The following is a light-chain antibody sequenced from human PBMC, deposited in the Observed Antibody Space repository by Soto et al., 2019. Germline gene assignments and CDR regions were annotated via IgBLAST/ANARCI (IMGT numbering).Light chain of an antibody. CDR1: SSNIGSTYD. J-gene: IGLJ1*01. V-gene: IGLV1-40*01. CDR3: QSYDDSLSAHYV. Sequence: QSVLTQPPSMSGAPGQRVTISCTGSSSNIGSTYDVQWYQQLPGTAPKLLIYGNSNRPSGVPDRFSASKSDTSASLAITGLQADDEADHYCQSYDDSLSAHYVFGTGTKLTVL. CDR2: GNS.